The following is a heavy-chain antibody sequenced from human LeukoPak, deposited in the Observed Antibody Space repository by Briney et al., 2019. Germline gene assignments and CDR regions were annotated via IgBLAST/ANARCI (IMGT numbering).Heavy chain of an antibody. J-gene: IGHJ6*02. CDR2: ISGSGGST. V-gene: IGHV3-23*01. D-gene: IGHD3-10*01. Sequence: PGRSLRLSCAASGFTFSSYAMSWVRQAPGKGLEWVSAISGSGGSTYYADSVKGRFTISRDNSKNTLYLQMNSLRAEDTAVYYCAKGSGILWFGELLSYGMDVWGQGTTVTVSS. CDR3: AKGSGILWFGELLSYGMDV. CDR1: GFTFSSYA.